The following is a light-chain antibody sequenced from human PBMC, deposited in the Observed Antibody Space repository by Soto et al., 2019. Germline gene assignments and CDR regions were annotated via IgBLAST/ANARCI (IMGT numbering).Light chain of an antibody. J-gene: IGKJ2*01. CDR2: SAS. V-gene: IGKV3-15*01. Sequence: EIVMTQSPATLSVSPGERATLSCRASQSISSNLAWYQQKPGQAPRRLIYSASTRATGIPARFSGSGSETEFTLTISSLQSEDVAVYYCQQYINWPPTYTFGQGTKLEIK. CDR1: QSISSN. CDR3: QQYINWPPTYT.